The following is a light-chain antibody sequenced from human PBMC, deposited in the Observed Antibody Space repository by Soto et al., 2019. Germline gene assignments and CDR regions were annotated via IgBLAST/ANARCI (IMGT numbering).Light chain of an antibody. CDR3: QQSYSPPLT. V-gene: IGKV1-39*01. CDR1: QALSNY. J-gene: IGKJ4*01. Sequence: DIQLTQSPSVLSASVGDTVTITCRASQALSNYLAWFQHKPGRAPKLLIYAASVLHSGVPARFSGSGSESGTEYTLTISSLQPEDSATYYCQQSYSPPLTFGGGTRVEIK. CDR2: AAS.